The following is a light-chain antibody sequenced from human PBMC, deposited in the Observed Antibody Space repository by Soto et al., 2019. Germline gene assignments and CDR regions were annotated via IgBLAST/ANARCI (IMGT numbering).Light chain of an antibody. CDR1: QSVSSSY. Sequence: EIVMTQSPATLSVSPGERATLSCRASQSVSSSYLAWYQQKPGQAPRLLIYGASSRATGIPDRFSGSGSGTEFTLTISTLQSEDFEVYYCQQYNDWPLTFGGGTKVDIK. J-gene: IGKJ4*01. CDR2: GAS. V-gene: IGKV3D-15*01. CDR3: QQYNDWPLT.